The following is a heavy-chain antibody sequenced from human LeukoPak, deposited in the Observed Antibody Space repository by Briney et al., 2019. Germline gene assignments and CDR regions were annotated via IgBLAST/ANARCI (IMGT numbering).Heavy chain of an antibody. CDR3: ARGPNYVWGSYRYFDY. Sequence: PSETLSLTCTVSGAPISTGDYYWSWIRQPPGKGLEWIGYIYYSGSTDYNPSLKSRLTISVDTSKNQFSLKLRSVTAADTAVYYCARGPNYVWGSYRYFDYWGQGTLVTVSS. D-gene: IGHD3-16*02. CDR2: IYYSGST. J-gene: IGHJ4*02. CDR1: GAPISTGDYY. V-gene: IGHV4-30-4*01.